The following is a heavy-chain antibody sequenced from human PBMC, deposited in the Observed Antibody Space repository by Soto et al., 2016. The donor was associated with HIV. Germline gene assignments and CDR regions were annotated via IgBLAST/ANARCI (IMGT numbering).Heavy chain of an antibody. D-gene: IGHD3-3*01. CDR1: GFTFSSYS. V-gene: IGHV3-21*01. Sequence: EVQLVESGGGLVKPGGSLRLSCAASGFTFSSYSMNWVRQAPGKGLEWVSSISSSSSYIYYADSVKGRFTISRDNAKNSLYLQMNSLRAEDTAVYYCAREWGLGGVVIPKGYMDVVGQRDHGSPSP. CDR2: ISSSSSYI. J-gene: IGHJ6*03. CDR3: AREWGLGGVVIPKGYMDV.